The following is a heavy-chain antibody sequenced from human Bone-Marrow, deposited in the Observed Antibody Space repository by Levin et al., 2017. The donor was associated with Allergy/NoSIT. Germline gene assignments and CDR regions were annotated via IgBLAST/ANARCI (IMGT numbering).Heavy chain of an antibody. CDR2: FKGKTDGGTT. CDR3: STVRYCSSGVCYARYYYYYGMDV. V-gene: IGHV3-15*07. D-gene: IGHD2-21*02. J-gene: IGHJ6*02. Sequence: RTGGSLRLSCAVSGFTLNNAWINWVRQAPGKGLEWVGRFKGKTDGGTTDYAAPVKGRFTISRDDSKNMLYLQMNSLKTEDTAVYYCSTVRYCSSGVCYARYYYYYGMDVWGQGTTVTVSS. CDR1: GFTLNNAW.